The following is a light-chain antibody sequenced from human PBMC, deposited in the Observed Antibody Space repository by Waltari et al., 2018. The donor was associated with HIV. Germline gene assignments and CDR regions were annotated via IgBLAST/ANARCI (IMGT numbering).Light chain of an antibody. CDR3: AAWDDSLSGVL. J-gene: IGLJ3*02. CDR1: SSNIGGNY. V-gene: IGLV1-47*01. CDR2: RNN. Sequence: QSVLTQPPSASGAPGQRVTMSCSGSSSNIGGNYVYWYQHLPGSAPKLLISRNNNRPSGVPDRFSGSKSGTSAPLAISGLRSEDEADYYCAAWDDSLSGVLFGGGTKLTVL.